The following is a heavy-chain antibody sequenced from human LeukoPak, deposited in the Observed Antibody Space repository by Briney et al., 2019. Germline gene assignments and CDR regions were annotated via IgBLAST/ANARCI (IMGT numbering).Heavy chain of an antibody. J-gene: IGHJ3*02. CDR1: GYTFTGYY. CDR2: INPNSGGT. CDR3: AREAKYSSSWSHAFDI. Sequence: ASVKVSCKASGYTFTGYYMHWVRQAPGHGLEWMGRINPNSGGTNYAQKFQGRVTMTRDTSISTAYMELSRLRSDDTAVYYYAREAKYSSSWSHAFDIWGQGTMVTVSS. D-gene: IGHD6-13*01. V-gene: IGHV1-2*06.